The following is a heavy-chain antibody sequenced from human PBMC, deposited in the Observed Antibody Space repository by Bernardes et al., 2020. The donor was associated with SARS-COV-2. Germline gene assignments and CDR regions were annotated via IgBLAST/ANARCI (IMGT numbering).Heavy chain of an antibody. D-gene: IGHD3-9*01. J-gene: IGHJ4*02. CDR1: GFTFPIYC. CDR3: ARIDELTGRDY. V-gene: IGHV3-7*01. CDR2: IKRDGSQI. Sequence: GGSLRLSCAASGFTFPIYCMSWVRPAPGKGLEWVANIKRDGSQISSADSLRGRFIISRDNAKNLLYLQMSSLRAEDTAVYYCARIDELTGRDYWGQGTMGTVSS.